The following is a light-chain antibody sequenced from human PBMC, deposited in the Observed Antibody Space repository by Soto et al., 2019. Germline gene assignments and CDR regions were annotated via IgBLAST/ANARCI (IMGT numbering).Light chain of an antibody. CDR1: QNINIW. CDR3: QLHNGN. CDR2: RAS. Sequence: ETPMTQSPSTLSASVGDRVTITCRASQNINIWLAWYQQKPGKAPKVLIYRASTLGSGVPSRFSGSGSGTEFTLTISSLQPDDFATYYCQLHNGNFGGGTKVEIK. J-gene: IGKJ4*01. V-gene: IGKV1-5*03.